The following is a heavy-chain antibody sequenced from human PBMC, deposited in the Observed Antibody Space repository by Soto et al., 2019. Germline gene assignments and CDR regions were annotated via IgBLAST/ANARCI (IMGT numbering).Heavy chain of an antibody. D-gene: IGHD3-3*01. J-gene: IGHJ4*02. CDR2: INPTGGIT. Sequence: XSVKVSCKEFGYTFTRRYIHWMRQAPGQGLEWMGIINPTGGITNYAQKFQGRVVMTSDTSTSTVYVELSSLTSEDTDTYYCARLYGVHNNIPFWLGYFDYWGQGKLVTVSS. V-gene: IGHV1-46*01. CDR3: ARLYGVHNNIPFWLGYFDY. CDR1: GYTFTRRY.